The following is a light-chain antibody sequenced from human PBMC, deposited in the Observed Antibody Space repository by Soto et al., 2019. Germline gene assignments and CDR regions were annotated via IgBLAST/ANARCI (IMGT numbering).Light chain of an antibody. CDR2: AAS. J-gene: IGKJ4*01. CDR3: QQSYSNVALT. V-gene: IGKV1-39*01. Sequence: DIQMTQSPSSLSASVGDRVTITCRASQYISSYLNWYQQKPVKAPKVLIYAASTLQSGVPSRFSGSGSGTDFTLTISNLQPEDFATYYCQQSYSNVALTFGGGTKVDI. CDR1: QYISSY.